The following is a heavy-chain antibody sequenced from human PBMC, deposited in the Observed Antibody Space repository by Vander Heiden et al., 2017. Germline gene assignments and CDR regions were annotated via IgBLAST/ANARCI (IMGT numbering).Heavy chain of an antibody. CDR1: GFTFSSYS. V-gene: IGHV3-48*02. J-gene: IGHJ4*02. CDR2: ISISSSTI. D-gene: IGHD6-13*01. Sequence: EVQLVESGGGLVQPGGSLRLSCAASGFTFSSYSMNWVRPAPGKGLEWVSYISISSSTIYYADSVKGRFTISRDNAKNSLYLQMNSLRDEDTAVYYCARAPISWAAAGTSFDYWGQGTLVTVSS. CDR3: ARAPISWAAAGTSFDY.